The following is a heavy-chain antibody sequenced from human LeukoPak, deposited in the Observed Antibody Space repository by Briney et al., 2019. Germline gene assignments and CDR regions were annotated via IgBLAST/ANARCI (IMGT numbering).Heavy chain of an antibody. CDR2: IYRGGET. CDR3: AKGEVLLWFGESHDAFDI. V-gene: IGHV3-53*05. D-gene: IGHD3-10*01. Sequence: SGGSLRLSCAASGFTVSSNYLSWVRQAPGKGLEWVSVIYRGGETYYADSVKGRFTISRDNSKNTLYLQMNSLRAEDTAVYYCAKGEVLLWFGESHDAFDIWGQGTMVTVSS. CDR1: GFTVSSNY. J-gene: IGHJ3*02.